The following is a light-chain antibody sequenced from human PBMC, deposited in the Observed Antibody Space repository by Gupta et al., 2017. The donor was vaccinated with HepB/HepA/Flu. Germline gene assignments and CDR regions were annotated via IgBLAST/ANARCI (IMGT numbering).Light chain of an antibody. CDR3: SSSKTTTTLFV. CDR1: SSDIGGYNF. V-gene: IGLV2-14*01. CDR2: YVN. J-gene: IGLJ1*01. Sequence: QSALTQPASVSGSPGQSIAISCTGTSSDIGGYNFVSWYQQHPGKAPKLILYYVNNRPSGVYARFSCYTSGNTASPPTNGLQAEDEADDYCSSSKTTTTLFVFGSGTNVTVL.